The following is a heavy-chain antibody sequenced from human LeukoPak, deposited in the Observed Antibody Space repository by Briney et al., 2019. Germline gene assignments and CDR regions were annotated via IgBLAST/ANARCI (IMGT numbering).Heavy chain of an antibody. CDR2: ISYDGSNK. CDR3: ASLELPIDY. Sequence: GGSLRLSCAASGFTFSSYAMHWVRQAPGKGLEWVAVISYDGSNKYYADSVKGRFTIPRDNSKNTLYLQMNSLRAEDTAVYYCASLELPIDYWGQGTLVTVSS. J-gene: IGHJ4*02. D-gene: IGHD1-7*01. CDR1: GFTFSSYA. V-gene: IGHV3-30*01.